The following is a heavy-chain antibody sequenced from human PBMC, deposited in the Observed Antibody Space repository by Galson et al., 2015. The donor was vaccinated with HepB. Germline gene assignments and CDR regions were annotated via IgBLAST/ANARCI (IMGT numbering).Heavy chain of an antibody. J-gene: IGHJ3*02. Sequence: SLRLSCAASGFTFSSYSMNWVRQAPGKGLEWVSSISSSSSYIYYADSGKGRFTISRDNAKNSLYLQMNSLRAEDTAVYYCARAAAGTGGAFDIWGQGTMVTVSS. CDR3: ARAAAGTGGAFDI. D-gene: IGHD6-13*01. CDR2: ISSSSSYI. V-gene: IGHV3-21*01. CDR1: GFTFSSYS.